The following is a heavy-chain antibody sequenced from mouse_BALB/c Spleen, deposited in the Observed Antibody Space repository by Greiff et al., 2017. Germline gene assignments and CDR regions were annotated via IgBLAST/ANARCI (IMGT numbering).Heavy chain of an antibody. CDR1: GYTFSSYW. D-gene: IGHD2-12*01. V-gene: IGHV1-9*01. CDR2: ILPGSGST. J-gene: IGHJ4*01. Sequence: QVQLQQPGAELMKPGASVKISCKATGYTFSSYWIEWVKQRPGHGLEWIGEILPGSGSTNYNEKFKGKATFTADTSSNTAYMQLSSLTSEDSAVYYCASFTTGVYYAMDYWGQGTSVTVSS. CDR3: ASFTTGVYYAMDY.